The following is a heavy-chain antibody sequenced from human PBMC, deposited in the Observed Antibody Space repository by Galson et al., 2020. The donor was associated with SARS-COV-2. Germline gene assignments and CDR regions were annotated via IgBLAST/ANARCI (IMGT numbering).Heavy chain of an antibody. CDR2: ISAYNGNT. D-gene: IGHD3-10*01. CDR3: ARVALLWFGERPFFDH. V-gene: IGHV1-18*04. Sequence: ASVKVSCKASGYTFTSYGISWVRQAPGQGLEWMGWISAYNGNTNYAQKLQGRVTMTTDTSTSTAYMELRSLRSDDTAVYYCARVALLWFGERPFFDHWGQGTPGTVSS. CDR1: GYTFTSYG. J-gene: IGHJ4*02.